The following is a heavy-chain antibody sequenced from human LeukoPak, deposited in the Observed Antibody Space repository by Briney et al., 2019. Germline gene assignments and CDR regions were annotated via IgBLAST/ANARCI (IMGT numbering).Heavy chain of an antibody. D-gene: IGHD4-11*01. CDR2: IWYDGSNK. V-gene: IGHV3-33*01. CDR3: ARDIYSNGYLGY. J-gene: IGHJ4*02. CDR1: GFTFSSYG. Sequence: GGSLRLSCAASGFTFSSYGMHWVCQAPGKGLEWVAVIWYDGSNKYYADSVKGRFTISRDNSKNTLYLQMNSLRAEDTAVYYCARDIYSNGYLGYWGQGTLVTVSS.